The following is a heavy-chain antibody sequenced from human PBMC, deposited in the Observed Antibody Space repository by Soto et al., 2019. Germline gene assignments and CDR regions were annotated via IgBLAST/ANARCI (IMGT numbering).Heavy chain of an antibody. D-gene: IGHD2-2*01. V-gene: IGHV4-31*03. CDR3: ARGGGSTKVDY. CDR2: TSNSGST. Sequence: QVQLQESGPGLVKPSQTLSLTCTVSGGSITSSGYYWSWIRQHPGEGLEWIGFTSNSGSTSYNPSLKSRVTISVDTSSNHFSLNLKSVTAEDTAVYYCARGGGSTKVDYWGQGTLVTVSP. J-gene: IGHJ4*02. CDR1: GGSITSSGYY.